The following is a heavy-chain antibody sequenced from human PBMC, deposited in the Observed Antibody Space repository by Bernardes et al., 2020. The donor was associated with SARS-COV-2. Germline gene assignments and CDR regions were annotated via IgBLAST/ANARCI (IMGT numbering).Heavy chain of an antibody. V-gene: IGHV3-23*01. D-gene: IGHD5-12*01. CDR3: AKDIEVATTPRTFDS. CDR1: GFTFNYYA. J-gene: IGHJ4*02. Sequence: GGSLRLSRPASGFTFNYYAMNWVRQAPGRGLEWVSSISANALSTYYADSVKGRFTISRDNARNTLYLQMSSLRAEDTAVYYCAKDIEVATTPRTFDSWSQGALVTVSA. CDR2: ISANALST.